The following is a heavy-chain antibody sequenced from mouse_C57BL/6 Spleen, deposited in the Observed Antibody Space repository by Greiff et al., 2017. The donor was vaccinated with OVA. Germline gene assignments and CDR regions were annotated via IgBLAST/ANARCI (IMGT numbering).Heavy chain of an antibody. CDR2: ISDGGSYT. D-gene: IGHD1-1*01. Sequence: EVHLVESGGGLVKPGGSLKLSCAASGFTFSSYAMSWVRQTPEKRLEWVATISDGGSYTYYPDNVKGRFTISRDNAKNNLYLQMSHLKSEDTAMYYCARDLGVVAYWYFDVWGTGTTVTVSS. V-gene: IGHV5-4*01. J-gene: IGHJ1*03. CDR3: ARDLGVVAYWYFDV. CDR1: GFTFSSYA.